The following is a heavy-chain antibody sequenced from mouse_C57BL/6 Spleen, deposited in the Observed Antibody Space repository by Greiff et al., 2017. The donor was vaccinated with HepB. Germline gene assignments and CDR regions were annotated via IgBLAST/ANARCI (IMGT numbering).Heavy chain of an antibody. Sequence: VQLQQPGAELVKPGASVKLSCKASGYTFTSYWMHWVKQRPGQGLEWIGMIHPNSGSTNYNEKFKSKATLTVDKSSSTAYMQLSSLTSEDSAVYYCARSYDYGSSPYYFDYWGQGTTLTVSS. CDR2: IHPNSGST. CDR1: GYTFTSYW. V-gene: IGHV1-64*01. J-gene: IGHJ2*01. CDR3: ARSYDYGSSPYYFDY. D-gene: IGHD1-1*01.